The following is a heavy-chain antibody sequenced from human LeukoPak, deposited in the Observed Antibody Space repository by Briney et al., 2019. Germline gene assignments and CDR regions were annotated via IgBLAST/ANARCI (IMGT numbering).Heavy chain of an antibody. D-gene: IGHD4-17*01. Sequence: PGGSLRLSCAASGFTFSSYGMHWVRQAPGKGLEWVSSIPVSGDPTYYADSVRGRFTVSRDNSKSSLYLQMNSLRAEDTALYYCAKDPNGDYVGAFDMWGQGTMVTVSS. CDR1: GFTFSSYG. J-gene: IGHJ3*02. V-gene: IGHV3-23*01. CDR2: IPVSGDPT. CDR3: AKDPNGDYVGAFDM.